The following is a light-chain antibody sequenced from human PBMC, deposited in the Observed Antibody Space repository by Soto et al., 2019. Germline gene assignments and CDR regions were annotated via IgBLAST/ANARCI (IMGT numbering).Light chain of an antibody. J-gene: IGKJ1*01. CDR2: AAS. CDR1: QTLADIF. V-gene: IGKV3-20*01. Sequence: EIVFTHSPATLPLSPGETATLSCRASQTLADIFLAWYQQKPGQAPRLLIYAASSRATGIPDRFSGSGSGTDFTLTISRLEPEDFAVYYCQQYETSLGLTFGQGTKVDIK. CDR3: QQYETSLGLT.